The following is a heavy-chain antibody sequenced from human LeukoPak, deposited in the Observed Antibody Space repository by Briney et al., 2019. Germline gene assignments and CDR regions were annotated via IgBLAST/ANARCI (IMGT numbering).Heavy chain of an antibody. CDR1: GYTFTSYG. J-gene: IGHJ4*02. CDR3: ARTGLGGSGSYYNFVY. CDR2: ISAYNGNT. V-gene: IGHV1-18*01. D-gene: IGHD3-10*01. Sequence: GASVKVSCKASGYTFTSYGISWVRQAPGQGLEWMGWISAYNGNTNYAQKLQGRVTMTTDTSTSTAYMELRSLRSDDTAVYYCARTGLGGSGSYYNFVYWGQGTLVTVSS.